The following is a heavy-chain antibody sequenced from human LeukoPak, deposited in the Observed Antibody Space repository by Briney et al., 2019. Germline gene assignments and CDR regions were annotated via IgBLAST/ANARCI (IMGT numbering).Heavy chain of an antibody. J-gene: IGHJ3*02. Sequence: SVKVSCKASGGTFSSYAISWVRQAPGQGLEWMGGIIPIFGTANYAQKFQGRVTITADKSTSTAYMELSSLRSEDTAVYYCATRNEYSSSPRDAFDIWGQGTMVTVSS. CDR3: ATRNEYSSSPRDAFDI. CDR2: IIPIFGTA. D-gene: IGHD6-6*01. V-gene: IGHV1-69*06. CDR1: GGTFSSYA.